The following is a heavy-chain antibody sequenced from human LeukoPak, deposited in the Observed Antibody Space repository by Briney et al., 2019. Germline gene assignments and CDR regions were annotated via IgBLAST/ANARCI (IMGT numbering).Heavy chain of an antibody. V-gene: IGHV3-23*01. D-gene: IGHD5-12*01. CDR2: ISGSGGST. CDR3: AKRAIVATIPSYYFDY. J-gene: IGHJ4*02. Sequence: GGSLRLSCAASGFTFSSYAMSRVRQAPGKGLEWVSAISGSGGSTYYADSVKGRFTISRDNSKNTLYLQMNSLRAEDTAVYYCAKRAIVATIPSYYFDYWGQGTLVTVSS. CDR1: GFTFSSYA.